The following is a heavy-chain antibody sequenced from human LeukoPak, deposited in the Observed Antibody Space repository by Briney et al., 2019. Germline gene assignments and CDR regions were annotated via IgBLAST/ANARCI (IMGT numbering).Heavy chain of an antibody. CDR2: IYHSGST. CDR1: GGSISSGGYS. Sequence: PSQTLSLTCAVSGGSISSGGYSWSWIRQPPGKGLEWIGYIYHSGSTYYNPSLKSRVTVSVDRSKNQFSLKLSSVTAADTAVYYCARAFRDDDDDSSRPDAFDIWGQGTMVTVSS. V-gene: IGHV4-30-2*01. J-gene: IGHJ3*02. CDR3: ARAFRDDDDDSSRPDAFDI. D-gene: IGHD3-22*01.